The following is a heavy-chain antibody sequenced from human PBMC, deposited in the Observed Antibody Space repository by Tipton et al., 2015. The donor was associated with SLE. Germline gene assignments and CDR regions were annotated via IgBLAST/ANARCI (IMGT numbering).Heavy chain of an antibody. CDR3: ARAIAYQQLAPMDV. Sequence: TLSLTCTVSGGSISSGSYYWSWIRQPAGKGLEWTGRIYTSGSTNYNPSLKSRVTISVDTSKNQFSLKLSSVTAADTAVYYCARAIAYQQLAPMDVWGKGTTVTVSS. V-gene: IGHV4-61*02. J-gene: IGHJ6*03. CDR1: GGSISSGSYY. D-gene: IGHD6-13*01. CDR2: IYTSGST.